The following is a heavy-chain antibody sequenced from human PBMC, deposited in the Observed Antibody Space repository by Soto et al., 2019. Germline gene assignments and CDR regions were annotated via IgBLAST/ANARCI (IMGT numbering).Heavy chain of an antibody. Sequence: ASVKVSCKASGYTFTSYAMHWVRQAPGQRLEWMGWINAGNGNTKYSQKFQGRVTITRDTSASTAYMELSSLRSEDTAVYYCARGSSSGYYRRDAFDIWGQGTMVTVSS. CDR3: ARGSSSGYYRRDAFDI. CDR2: INAGNGNT. J-gene: IGHJ3*02. CDR1: GYTFTSYA. D-gene: IGHD3-22*01. V-gene: IGHV1-3*01.